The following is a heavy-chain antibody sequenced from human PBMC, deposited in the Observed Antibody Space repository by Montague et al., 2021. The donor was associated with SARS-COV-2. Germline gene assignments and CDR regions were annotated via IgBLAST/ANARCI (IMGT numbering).Heavy chain of an antibody. J-gene: IGHJ6*02. CDR3: ARDKAEFIVVVPAVPLAYGMDV. D-gene: IGHD2-2*01. CDR1: GGSISSSSYN. CDR2: IYYSGSY. V-gene: IGHV4-39*07. Sequence: SETLSLTCTVSGGSISSSSYNWGRIRQPPGKGLEWNGSIYYSGSYYYNPTLQSRVTISVDTSKNQFSLKLSSVTAADTAVYYCARDKAEFIVVVPAVPLAYGMDVWGQGTTVTVSS.